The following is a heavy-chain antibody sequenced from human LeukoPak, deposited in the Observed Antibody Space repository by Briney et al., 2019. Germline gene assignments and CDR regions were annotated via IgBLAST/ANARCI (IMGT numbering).Heavy chain of an antibody. J-gene: IGHJ4*02. D-gene: IGHD2-2*01. CDR3: ATDLIGSSVTGSDY. CDR2: NYHSGGT. CDR1: GGSISSSNW. Sequence: PSGTLSFTGAVSGGSISSSNWWSWVRQPPGKGLEWMGANYHSGGTNYNPSLKSRVTISVDTSKDQFSLKLMTVNAAATAVYYCATDLIGSSVTGSDYWGQGTLVTVSS. V-gene: IGHV4-4*02.